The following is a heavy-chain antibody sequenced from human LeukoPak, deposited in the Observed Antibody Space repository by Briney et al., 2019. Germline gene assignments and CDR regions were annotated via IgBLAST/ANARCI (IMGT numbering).Heavy chain of an antibody. D-gene: IGHD6-13*01. V-gene: IGHV3-30*19. CDR2: ISYDGSDT. CDR1: GFSFSNYG. Sequence: GGSLRLSCAASGFSFSNYGMHWVRQAPGKGLEWVAVISYDGSDTYYADSVRGRFTISRDNSRNTLYLRMNSLRAEDTAIYYCARVAGAAARFDYWGQGALVTVSS. J-gene: IGHJ4*02. CDR3: ARVAGAAARFDY.